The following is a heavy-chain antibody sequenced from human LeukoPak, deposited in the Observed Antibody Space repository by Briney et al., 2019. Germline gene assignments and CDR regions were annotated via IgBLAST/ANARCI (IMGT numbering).Heavy chain of an antibody. Sequence: SQTLSLTCTVSGGSISSGSYYWSWIRQPAGKGLEWIGRIYTSGSTNYNPSLKSRVTISVDTSKNQFSLKLSSVTAADTAVYYCARVTSRGYYYYYMDVWGKGTTVTVSS. CDR2: IYTSGST. V-gene: IGHV4-61*02. CDR1: GGSISSGSYY. CDR3: ARVTSRGYYYYYMDV. D-gene: IGHD2-2*01. J-gene: IGHJ6*03.